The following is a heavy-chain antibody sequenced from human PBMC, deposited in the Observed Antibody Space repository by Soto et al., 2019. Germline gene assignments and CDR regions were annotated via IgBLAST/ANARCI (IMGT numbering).Heavy chain of an antibody. V-gene: IGHV3-33*01. J-gene: IGHJ6*03. D-gene: IGHD2-2*01. CDR3: AREGGGEYQLLSIAFSYYYYYMDV. CDR1: GFTFSSYG. CDR2: IWYDGSNK. Sequence: QVQLVESGGGVVQPGRSLRLSCAASGFTFSSYGMHWVRQAPGKGLEWVAVIWYDGSNKYYADSVKGRFTISRDNSKNTLYLQMNSLRAEDTAVYYCAREGGGEYQLLSIAFSYYYYYMDVWGKGTTVTVSS.